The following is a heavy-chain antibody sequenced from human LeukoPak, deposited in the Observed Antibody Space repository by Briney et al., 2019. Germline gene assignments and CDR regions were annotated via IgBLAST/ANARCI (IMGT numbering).Heavy chain of an antibody. D-gene: IGHD3-22*01. Sequence: GGSLRLSCAASGFTFSSYSMNWVRQAPGKGLEWVSYISSSSSTIYYADSVKGRFTISRDNAKNSLYLQMNSLRAEDTAVYYCARGSYDSSGYYEYWGQGTLVTVSS. CDR3: ARGSYDSSGYYEY. V-gene: IGHV3-48*01. CDR2: ISSSSSTI. CDR1: GFTFSSYS. J-gene: IGHJ4*02.